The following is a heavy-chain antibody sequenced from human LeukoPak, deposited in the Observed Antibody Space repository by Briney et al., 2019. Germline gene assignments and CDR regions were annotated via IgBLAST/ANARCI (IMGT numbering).Heavy chain of an antibody. D-gene: IGHD2-21*02. Sequence: PSETLSLTCAVSGYSISSDYYWSWIRQPAGKVLEWIGRIYPSGSTNYNPSLKSRVTISGDKSKNQFSLKMSSVTAADTAVYYCARVGGDCGGDCYHYYSMDVWGKGTTVTVSS. CDR1: GYSISSDYY. V-gene: IGHV4-4*07. CDR3: ARVGGDCGGDCYHYYSMDV. CDR2: IYPSGST. J-gene: IGHJ6*03.